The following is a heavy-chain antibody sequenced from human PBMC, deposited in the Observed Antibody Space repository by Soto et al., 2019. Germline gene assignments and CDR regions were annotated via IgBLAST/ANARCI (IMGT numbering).Heavy chain of an antibody. CDR2: MNPNSGNT. D-gene: IGHD5-18*01. CDR1: GYTFTSYD. CDR3: ARVDTAMAYYGMDV. Sequence: ASVKVSCKVSGYTFTSYDINWVRRATGQGLEWMGWMNPNSGNTGYAQKFQGRVTMTRNTSISTAYMELSSLRSEDTAVYYCARVDTAMAYYGMDVWGQGTTVTVSS. J-gene: IGHJ6*02. V-gene: IGHV1-8*01.